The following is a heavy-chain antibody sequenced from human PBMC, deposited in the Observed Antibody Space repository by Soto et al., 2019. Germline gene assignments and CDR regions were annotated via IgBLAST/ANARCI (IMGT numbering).Heavy chain of an antibody. D-gene: IGHD6-19*01. CDR3: ARASIAVAGSFDY. CDR2: INHSGST. Sequence: PSETLSLTCAVYGGSFSGYYWSWIRQPPGKGLEWIGEINHSGSTNYNPSLKSRVTISVDTSKNQFSLKLSPVTAADTAVYYCARASIAVAGSFDYWGQGTLVTVSS. J-gene: IGHJ4*02. V-gene: IGHV4-34*01. CDR1: GGSFSGYY.